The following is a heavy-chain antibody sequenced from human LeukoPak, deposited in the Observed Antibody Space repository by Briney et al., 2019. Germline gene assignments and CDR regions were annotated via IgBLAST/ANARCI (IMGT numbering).Heavy chain of an antibody. CDR1: GGSVNSVSFH. V-gene: IGHV4-61*01. CDR3: ARDRPTPGITIFGVDPWYYYGMDV. CDR2: MYYDGST. J-gene: IGHJ6*02. Sequence: KPSETLSLTCTVSGGSVNSVSFHWSWIRQPPGKGLEWIGYMYYDGSTSYNPSLKSRGTISVDTSKNQFSLKLSSVTAADTAVYYCARDRPTPGITIFGVDPWYYYGMDVWGQGTTVTVSS. D-gene: IGHD3-3*01.